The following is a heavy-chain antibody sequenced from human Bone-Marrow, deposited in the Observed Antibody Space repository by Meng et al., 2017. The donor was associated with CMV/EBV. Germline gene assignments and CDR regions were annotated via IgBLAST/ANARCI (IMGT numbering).Heavy chain of an antibody. CDR2: INHSGST. V-gene: IGHV4-34*01. CDR1: GGSFSGYY. CDR3: TRDIPRRGAEGNWFDP. D-gene: IGHD3-10*01. J-gene: IGHJ5*02. Sequence: GSLRLSCAVYGGSFSGYYWSWIRQPPGKGLEWIGEINHSGSTNYNPSLKSRVTISVDTSKNQFSLKLSSVTAADTAVYYCTRDIPRRGAEGNWFDPWGQGTLVTVSS.